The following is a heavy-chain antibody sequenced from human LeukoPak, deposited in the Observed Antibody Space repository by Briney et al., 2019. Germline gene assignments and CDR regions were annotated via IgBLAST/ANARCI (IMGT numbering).Heavy chain of an antibody. V-gene: IGHV3-21*01. Sequence: GGSLRLSCAASGFTFSRYEMNWVRQAPGKGLEWVSAISSSSSYIYYADSVKGRFTISSDNAKNSLYLKMHSLRAEDTAVYYCARDFYGWGSYRLSDWFDPWGQGTLVTVSS. CDR3: ARDFYGWGSYRLSDWFDP. D-gene: IGHD3-16*02. J-gene: IGHJ5*02. CDR2: ISSSSSYI. CDR1: GFTFSRYE.